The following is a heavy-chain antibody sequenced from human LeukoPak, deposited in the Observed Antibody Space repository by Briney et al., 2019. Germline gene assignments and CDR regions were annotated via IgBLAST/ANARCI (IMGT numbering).Heavy chain of an antibody. V-gene: IGHV4-31*03. CDR1: GGSISSGGYY. J-gene: IGHJ4*02. CDR2: IYYSGST. D-gene: IGHD3-16*01. CDR3: ASKGMGGDDLGLFDY. Sequence: SQTLSLTCTVSGGSISSGGYYWSSIRQHPGQGLEWIGYIYYSGSTYYNPSLKSRVTISVDTSKNQFSLKLSSVTAADTAVYYCASKGMGGDDLGLFDYWGQGTLVTVSS.